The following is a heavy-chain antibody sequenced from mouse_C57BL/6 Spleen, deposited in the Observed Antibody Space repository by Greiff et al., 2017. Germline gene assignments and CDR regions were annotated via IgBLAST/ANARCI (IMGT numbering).Heavy chain of an antibody. Sequence: QVQLQQPGAELVMPGASVKLSCKASGYTFTSYWMHWVKQRPGQGLEWIGEIDPSDSYTNYNQKFKGKSTLTVDKSSSTAYMQLSSLTSEDSAVYYCARGGHRDYAMDYWGQGTSVTVSS. J-gene: IGHJ4*01. CDR2: IDPSDSYT. CDR1: GYTFTSYW. CDR3: ARGGHRDYAMDY. V-gene: IGHV1-69*01. D-gene: IGHD3-3*01.